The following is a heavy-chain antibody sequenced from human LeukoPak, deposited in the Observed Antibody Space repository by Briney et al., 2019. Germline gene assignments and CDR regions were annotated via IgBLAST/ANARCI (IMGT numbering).Heavy chain of an antibody. D-gene: IGHD3-3*01. CDR2: ISGSGGNT. Sequence: PGGSLRLSCAASGFTFSSYAMSWVRQAPGKGLEWVSGISGSGGNTYYADSVKGRFTISRDSSRNTLYLQMNSLRTEDTGVYYCAREQSSGYYRTSDYWGQGTLVTVSS. J-gene: IGHJ4*02. V-gene: IGHV3-23*01. CDR3: AREQSSGYYRTSDY. CDR1: GFTFSSYA.